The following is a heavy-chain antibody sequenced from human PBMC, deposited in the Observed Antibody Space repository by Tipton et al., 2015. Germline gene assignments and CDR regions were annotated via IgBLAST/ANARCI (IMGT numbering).Heavy chain of an antibody. CDR2: IKPDGSEK. CDR1: GFTFSDYW. J-gene: IGHJ5*02. Sequence: SLRLSCAASGFTFSDYWMSWVRQAPGKGLEWVANIKPDGSEKSYLDSVKDRFTISRDNARNSLFLQMNNLRAEDTAVYYCAKDRLSSGRATRFDPWGQGTLVSVSS. D-gene: IGHD6-19*01. CDR3: AKDRLSSGRATRFDP. V-gene: IGHV3-7*03.